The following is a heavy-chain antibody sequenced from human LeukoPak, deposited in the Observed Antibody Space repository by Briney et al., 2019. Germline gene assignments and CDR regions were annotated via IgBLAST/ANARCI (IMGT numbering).Heavy chain of an antibody. CDR2: IHYSGST. D-gene: IGHD3-9*01. V-gene: IGHV4-59*12. CDR3: ARLDILVPRAVEWFDP. J-gene: IGHJ5*02. Sequence: SETLSLTCTVSGGSINNYYWSWIRQPPGKGLEWIGYIHYSGSTNYNPSLKSRVTISVDTSKNQFSLKLSSVTAADTAVYYCARLDILVPRAVEWFDPWGQGTLVIVSS. CDR1: GGSINNYY.